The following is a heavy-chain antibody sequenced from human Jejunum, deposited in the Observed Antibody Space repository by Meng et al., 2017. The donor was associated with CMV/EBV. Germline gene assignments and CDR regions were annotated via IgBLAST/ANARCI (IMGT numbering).Heavy chain of an antibody. V-gene: IGHV4-39*01. Sequence: CTVSGGSVINSNYVWSWIRQPPGRGLEWIANVLYNGDTYYNPSLKTRATISIDTSNNQFSLTLASVTAADGALYYCARRRNPGPFEFWGQGTLVTVSS. J-gene: IGHJ4*02. CDR2: VLYNGDT. D-gene: IGHD1-14*01. CDR3: ARRRNPGPFEF. CDR1: GGSVINSNYV.